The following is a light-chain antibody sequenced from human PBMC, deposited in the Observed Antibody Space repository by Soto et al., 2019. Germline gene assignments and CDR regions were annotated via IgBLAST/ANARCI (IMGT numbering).Light chain of an antibody. V-gene: IGKV1-9*01. CDR3: QQVNSYPVT. CDR1: QGISRF. CDR2: AAS. J-gene: IGKJ3*01. Sequence: DIQLTQSPSFLSASIGDRVTITCRASQGISRFLAWYQQKPGEAPKLLIYAASTLQTGVPSRFSGSGSGTEFTLTISSLQPEDFSTYSWQQVNSYPVTFGPGTKVDIK.